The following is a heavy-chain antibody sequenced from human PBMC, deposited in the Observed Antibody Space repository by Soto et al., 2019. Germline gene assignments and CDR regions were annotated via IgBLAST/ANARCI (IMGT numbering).Heavy chain of an antibody. Sequence: TLSLTCAVSVDSMRSNNWWSWVRQPPGKGLEWIGEIYHSGTTNYNPSLKSRVTISVDKSKNQFSLRLNSVTAADTAFYYCARGGYDSSGYYFRLEYWGQGTLVTVS. CDR3: ARGGYDSSGYYFRLEY. V-gene: IGHV4-4*02. D-gene: IGHD3-22*01. CDR1: VDSMRSNNW. CDR2: IYHSGTT. J-gene: IGHJ4*02.